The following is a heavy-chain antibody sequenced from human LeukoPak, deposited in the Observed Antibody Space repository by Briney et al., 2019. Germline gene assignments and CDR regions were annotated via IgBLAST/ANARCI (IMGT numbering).Heavy chain of an antibody. CDR3: AGGNTWPGLSY. D-gene: IGHD6-25*01. CDR1: GFTVSGNY. Sequence: GGSLRPSCAPSGFTVSGNYMSWVRQAPGKGLEWVSVIYTAGSTYNAHSVKGRFTISRDKSKNTLYLQMNTLRAEDTAVYFCAGGNTWPGLSYWGQGTLLSVSS. J-gene: IGHJ4*02. CDR2: IYTAGST. V-gene: IGHV3-53*01.